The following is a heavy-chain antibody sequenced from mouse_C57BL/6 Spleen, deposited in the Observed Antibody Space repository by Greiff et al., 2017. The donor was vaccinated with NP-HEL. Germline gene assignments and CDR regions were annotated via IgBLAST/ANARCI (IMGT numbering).Heavy chain of an antibody. CDR1: GYTFTSYW. CDR2: INPRNGGT. CDR3: ARSGYDGYFSLYYYGD. V-gene: IGHV1-53*01. J-gene: IGHJ2*01. D-gene: IGHD2-3*01. Sequence: QVQLQQPGTELVKPGASVKLSCKASGYTFTSYWMHWVKQRPGQGLEWIGNINPRNGGTTYNEKFKSKATLTVDNSSSTAYMQLSSLTSQDSAVYYCARSGYDGYFSLYYYGDWGQGTTLTVSS.